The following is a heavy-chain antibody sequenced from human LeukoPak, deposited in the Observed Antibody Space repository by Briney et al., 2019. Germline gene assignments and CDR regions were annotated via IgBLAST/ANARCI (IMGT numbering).Heavy chain of an antibody. J-gene: IGHJ4*02. D-gene: IGHD3-9*01. CDR1: GGSISSGGYY. Sequence: PSETLSLTCTVSGGSISSGGYYWGWIRQPPGKGLEYIGSVYNSGSSYYSPSLKSRVTIFIDTSKNQFSLRLSSVTAADTAVYHCARLGSRGVILTAYGGWGQGTLVTVSS. CDR2: VYNSGSS. CDR3: ARLGSRGVILTAYGG. V-gene: IGHV4-39*01.